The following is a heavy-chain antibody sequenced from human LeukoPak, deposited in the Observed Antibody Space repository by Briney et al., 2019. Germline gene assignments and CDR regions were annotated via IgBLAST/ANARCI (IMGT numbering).Heavy chain of an antibody. CDR2: INPNSGGT. J-gene: IGHJ4*02. V-gene: IGHV1-2*02. Sequence: ASVKVSCKASAYTFTGYYMHWVRQAPGQGLEWMGWINPNSGGTNYAQKFQGRVTMTRDTSISTAYMELSRLRSDDTAVYYCARDYDSSGYFSVWGQGTLVTVSS. CDR3: ARDYDSSGYFSV. CDR1: AYTFTGYY. D-gene: IGHD3-22*01.